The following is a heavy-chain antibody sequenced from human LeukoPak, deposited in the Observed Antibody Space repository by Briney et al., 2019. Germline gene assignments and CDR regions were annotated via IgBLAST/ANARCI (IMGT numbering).Heavy chain of an antibody. CDR1: GGSFSGYY. CDR2: INHSGST. J-gene: IGHJ3*02. Sequence: SETLSLTCAVYGGSFSGYYWSWIRQPPGKGLEWIGEINHSGSTNYNPSLKSRVTISVDTSKNQFSLKLSSVTAADTAVYYCAKGSLRYLTPDDAFDIWGQGTMVTVSS. CDR3: AKGSLRYLTPDDAFDI. D-gene: IGHD3-9*01. V-gene: IGHV4-34*01.